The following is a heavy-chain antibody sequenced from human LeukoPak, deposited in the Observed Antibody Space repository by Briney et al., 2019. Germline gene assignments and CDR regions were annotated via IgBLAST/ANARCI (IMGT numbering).Heavy chain of an antibody. Sequence: GGSLRLSCAASGFTFSSYGMHWVRQAPGKGLEWVAVISYDGSNKYYADSVKGRFTISRDNSKNTLYLQMNSLRAEDTAVYYCAKDKHYYYDSSGYYNWGQGTLVTVSS. D-gene: IGHD3-22*01. CDR3: AKDKHYYYDSSGYYN. CDR2: ISYDGSNK. CDR1: GFTFSSYG. J-gene: IGHJ4*02. V-gene: IGHV3-30*18.